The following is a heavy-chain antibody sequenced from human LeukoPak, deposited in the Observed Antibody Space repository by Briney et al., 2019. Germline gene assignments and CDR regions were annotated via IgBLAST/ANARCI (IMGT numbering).Heavy chain of an antibody. J-gene: IGHJ3*02. D-gene: IGHD2-2*02. CDR1: GGTFSSYT. Sequence: ASVKVSCKASGGTFSSYTISWVRQAPGQGLEWMGRIIPILGIANYAQKLQGRVTMTTDTSTSTAYMELRSLRSDDTAVYYCARGGYCSSTSCYTARAFDIWGQGTMVTVSS. CDR2: IIPILGIA. V-gene: IGHV1-69*02. CDR3: ARGGYCSSTSCYTARAFDI.